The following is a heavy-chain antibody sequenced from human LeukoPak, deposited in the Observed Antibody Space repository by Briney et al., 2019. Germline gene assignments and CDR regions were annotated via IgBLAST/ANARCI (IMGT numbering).Heavy chain of an antibody. CDR3: ARVQWPLAKDGFDI. D-gene: IGHD6-19*01. CDR2: IKSKTDGGTT. CDR1: GFTFSNAW. V-gene: IGHV3-15*01. Sequence: GGSLRLSCAASGFTFSNAWMSWVRQAPGKGLEWVGRIKSKTDGGTTDYAAPVKGRFTISRDDSKNTLYLQMSSLRAEDSAVYYCARVQWPLAKDGFDIWGQGTMVTVSS. J-gene: IGHJ3*02.